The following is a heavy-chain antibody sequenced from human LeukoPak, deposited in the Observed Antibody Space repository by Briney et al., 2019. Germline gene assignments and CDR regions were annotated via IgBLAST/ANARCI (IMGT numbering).Heavy chain of an antibody. CDR3: ARGNGVWGSYREAFDI. D-gene: IGHD3-16*02. V-gene: IGHV1-2*04. CDR1: GYTFTGYY. Sequence: ASVKVSCKASGYTFTGYYMHWVRQAPGQGLEWMGWINPNSGGTNYAQKFQGWVTMTRDTSISTAYMELSRLRSDDTAVYYCARGNGVWGSYREAFDIWGQGTMVTVSS. CDR2: INPNSGGT. J-gene: IGHJ3*02.